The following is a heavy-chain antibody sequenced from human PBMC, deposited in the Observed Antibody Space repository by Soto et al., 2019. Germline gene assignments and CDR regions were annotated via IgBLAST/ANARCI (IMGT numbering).Heavy chain of an antibody. J-gene: IGHJ6*02. CDR1: GFSLSTSGVG. D-gene: IGHD3-16*01. Sequence: GSGPTLVNPTQTLTLTCTLSGFSLSTSGVGVGWIRQPPGKALEWLALIYWDDDKRYSPSLKSRLTITKDTSKNQVVLTMTNMDPVDTATYYCAHRGRRVGEPEGDNYGMDVWGQGTTVTVSS. CDR3: AHRGRRVGEPEGDNYGMDV. V-gene: IGHV2-5*02. CDR2: IYWDDDK.